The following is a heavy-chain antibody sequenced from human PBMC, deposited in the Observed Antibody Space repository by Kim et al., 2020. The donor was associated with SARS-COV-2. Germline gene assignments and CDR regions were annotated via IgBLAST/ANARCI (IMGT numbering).Heavy chain of an antibody. CDR1: GFTLSSYG. CDR2: LWANGINS. V-gene: IGHV3-33*01. Sequence: GGSLRLSCAASGFTLSSYGMHWVRQTPGRELEWVAVLWANGINSYYADSVKGRFTFLRDDSTNTLYLQMDSLRAEDTAVYYCARERGPFDAFDIWGQGTMITV. J-gene: IGHJ3*02. CDR3: ARERGPFDAFDI.